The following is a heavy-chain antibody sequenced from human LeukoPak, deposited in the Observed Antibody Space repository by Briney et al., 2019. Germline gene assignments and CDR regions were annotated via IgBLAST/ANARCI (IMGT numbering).Heavy chain of an antibody. Sequence: SQTLSLTCTVSGGSISSGGYYWSWIRQPPGKGLEWIGYIYHSGSTYYNPSLKSRVTISVDRSKNQFSLKLSSVTAADTAVYYCARDIPPLRFLDAFDIWGQGTMVTVSS. CDR1: GGSISSGGYY. J-gene: IGHJ3*02. V-gene: IGHV4-30-2*01. D-gene: IGHD3-3*01. CDR2: IYHSGST. CDR3: ARDIPPLRFLDAFDI.